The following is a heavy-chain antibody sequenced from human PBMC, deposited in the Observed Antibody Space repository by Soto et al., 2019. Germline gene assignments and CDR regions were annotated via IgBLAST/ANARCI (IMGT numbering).Heavy chain of an antibody. CDR1: GGSVSSGRYY. V-gene: IGHV4-61*01. CDR3: ARAPRTGVGGGDY. J-gene: IGHJ4*02. D-gene: IGHD7-27*01. Sequence: QVQLQESGPGLLKPSETLSLTCTVSGGSVSSGRYYWSWIRQPPGKGLEWIAYIHDSGRTNYNPSLKSRITISAKTSENEFSLKLTSVTAADTAVYYCARAPRTGVGGGDYWGQGTLVTVSS. CDR2: IHDSGRT.